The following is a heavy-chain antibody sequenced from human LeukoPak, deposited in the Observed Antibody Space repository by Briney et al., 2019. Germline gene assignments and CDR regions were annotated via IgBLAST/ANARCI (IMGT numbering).Heavy chain of an antibody. V-gene: IGHV4-34*01. CDR2: INHSGST. J-gene: IGHJ4*02. Sequence: KPSETLSLTCAVYGGSFSGYYWSWIRQPPGKGLEWIGEINHSGSTNYNPSLKSRVTISVDTSKNQFSLKLSSVTAADTAVYYCARLIMVVAATPSSGPFDYWGQGTLVTVSS. D-gene: IGHD2-15*01. CDR3: ARLIMVVAATPSSGPFDY. CDR1: GGSFSGYY.